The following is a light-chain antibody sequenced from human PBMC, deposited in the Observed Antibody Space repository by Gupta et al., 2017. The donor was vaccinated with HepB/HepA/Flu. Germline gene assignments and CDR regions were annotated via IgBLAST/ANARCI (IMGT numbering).Light chain of an antibody. Sequence: QSALTQPASVSGSPGQSITISCTGTSSDVGGYNYVSWYQQLPGKAPKVMIYDVSNRPSGVSNRFSGSKSGNTASLTISGLQAEDEADYYCSSYARSNTIVFGTGTKVTVL. CDR2: DVS. V-gene: IGLV2-14*03. CDR3: SSYARSNTIV. CDR1: SSDVGGYNY. J-gene: IGLJ1*01.